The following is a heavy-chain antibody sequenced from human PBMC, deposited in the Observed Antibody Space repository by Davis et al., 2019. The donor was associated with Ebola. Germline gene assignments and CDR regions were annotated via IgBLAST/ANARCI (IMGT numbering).Heavy chain of an antibody. CDR2: INSDGSST. Sequence: GESLKISCAASGFTFSSYWMHWVRQAPGKGLVWVSRINSDGSSTSYADSVKGRFTISRDNAKNTLYLQMNSLRAEDTAVYYCARAEYSGYDWNAFDIWGQGTMVTVSS. CDR3: ARAEYSGYDWNAFDI. CDR1: GFTFSSYW. V-gene: IGHV3-74*01. J-gene: IGHJ3*02. D-gene: IGHD5-12*01.